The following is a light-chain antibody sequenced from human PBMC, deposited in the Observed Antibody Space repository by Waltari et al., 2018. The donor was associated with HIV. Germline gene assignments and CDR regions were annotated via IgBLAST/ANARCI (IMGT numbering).Light chain of an antibody. V-gene: IGLV1-44*01. CDR1: GSNIPMNP. CDR2: SNN. CDR3: AAWDDSLNAYV. Sequence: QSVLTQPPSASGTPGQRVTGSCPGSGSNIPMNPDNLYHHLPNKAPKLLIYSNNQRPSGVPDRFSGSKSGTSASLAISGLQSEDEADYYCAAWDDSLNAYVFGTGTKVTVL. J-gene: IGLJ1*01.